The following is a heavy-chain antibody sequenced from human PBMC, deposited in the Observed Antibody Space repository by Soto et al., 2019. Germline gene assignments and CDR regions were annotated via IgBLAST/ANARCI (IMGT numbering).Heavy chain of an antibody. CDR1: GGSFSGYY. V-gene: IGHV4-34*01. D-gene: IGHD5-18*01. CDR2: INHSGST. J-gene: IGHJ4*02. Sequence: QVQLQQWGAGLLKPSETLSLTCAVYGGSFSGYYWSWNRQPPGKGLEWIGEINHSGSTNYNPSLKSRVTISVDTSKNQFSLKLSSVTAADTAVYYCARAGYSYGYLGYWGQGTLVTVSS. CDR3: ARAGYSYGYLGY.